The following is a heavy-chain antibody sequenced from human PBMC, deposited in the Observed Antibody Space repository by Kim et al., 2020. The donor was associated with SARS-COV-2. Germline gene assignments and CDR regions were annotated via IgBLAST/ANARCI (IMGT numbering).Heavy chain of an antibody. CDR2: ISYSGST. J-gene: IGHJ6*03. Sequence: SETLSLTCTVSDGSVSSDYWTWIRQPPGKGLEWIGYISYSGSTNYSPSLKSRVTISVDTSKNQFSLMLSSVTGADTAVYYCARRGEGDITESSPYYYYMDVWGKGTTVTVSS. CDR1: DGSVSSDY. D-gene: IGHD1-20*01. CDR3: ARRGEGDITESSPYYYYMDV. V-gene: IGHV4-59*08.